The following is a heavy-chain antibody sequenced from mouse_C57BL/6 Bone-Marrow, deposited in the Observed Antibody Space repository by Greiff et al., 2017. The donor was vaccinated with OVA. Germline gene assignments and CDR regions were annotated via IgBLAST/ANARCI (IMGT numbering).Heavy chain of an antibody. J-gene: IGHJ2*01. V-gene: IGHV5-17*01. CDR1: GFTFSDYG. CDR3: AITTVVATDFDY. D-gene: IGHD1-1*01. CDR2: ISSGSSTI. Sequence: EVKVVESGGGLVKPGGSLKLSCAASGFTFSDYGMHWVRQAPEKGLAWVAYISSGSSTIYYADTVKGRFTISRDNAKNTLFLQMTSLRSEDTAMYYCAITTVVATDFDYWGQGTTLTVSS.